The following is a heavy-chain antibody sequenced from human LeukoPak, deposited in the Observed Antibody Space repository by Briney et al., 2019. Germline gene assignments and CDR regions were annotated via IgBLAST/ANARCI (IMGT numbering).Heavy chain of an antibody. CDR1: GGSISSYY. Sequence: SETLSLTCTVSGGSISSYYWSWIRQPPGEGLEWIGYIYTSGSTNYNPSLKSRVTISVDTSKNQFSLKLSSVTAADTAVYYCARGGYPWYFQHWGQGTLVTVSS. V-gene: IGHV4-4*09. D-gene: IGHD3-22*01. CDR3: ARGGYPWYFQH. CDR2: IYTSGST. J-gene: IGHJ1*01.